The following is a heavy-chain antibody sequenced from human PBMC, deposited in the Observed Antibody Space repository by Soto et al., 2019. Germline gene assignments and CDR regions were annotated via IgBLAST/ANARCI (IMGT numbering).Heavy chain of an antibody. Sequence: ASVKVSCKASGYTFTGYYVHWVRQAPGQGLEWMGWINPNSGGTNYAQKFQGWVTMTRDTSISTAYMELSRLRSDDTAVYYCARDPRGDSGGSYPQYYFDYWGQGTLVTVSS. V-gene: IGHV1-2*04. CDR3: ARDPRGDSGGSYPQYYFDY. CDR2: INPNSGGT. J-gene: IGHJ4*02. D-gene: IGHD3-22*01. CDR1: GYTFTGYY.